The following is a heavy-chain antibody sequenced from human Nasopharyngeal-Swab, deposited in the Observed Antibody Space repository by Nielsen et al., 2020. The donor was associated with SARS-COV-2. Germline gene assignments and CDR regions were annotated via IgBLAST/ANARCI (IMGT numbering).Heavy chain of an antibody. V-gene: IGHV4-59*01. CDR3: ARGSFWYDSSGYPAEGDAFDI. J-gene: IGHJ3*02. Sequence: ETLSLTCPVSGGSISSYYWSWIRQPPGKGLEWIGYIYYSGSTNYNPSLKSRVTISVDTSKNQFSLKLSSVTAADTAVYYCARGSFWYDSSGYPAEGDAFDIWGQGTMVTVSS. CDR2: IYYSGST. D-gene: IGHD3-22*01. CDR1: GGSISSYY.